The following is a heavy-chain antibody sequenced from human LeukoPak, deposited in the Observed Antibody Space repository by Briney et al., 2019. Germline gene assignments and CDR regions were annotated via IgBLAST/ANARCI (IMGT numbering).Heavy chain of an antibody. Sequence: GGSLRLSCAASGFTISSYSMNWVRQAPGKGLEWVSSISSSSSYIYYADSVKGRFTISRDNAKNSLYLQMNSLRAEDTAVYYCARGLPFFTIFGVVPPVGMDVWGQGTTVTVSS. D-gene: IGHD3-3*01. CDR2: ISSSSSYI. J-gene: IGHJ6*02. CDR1: GFTISSYS. V-gene: IGHV3-21*01. CDR3: ARGLPFFTIFGVVPPVGMDV.